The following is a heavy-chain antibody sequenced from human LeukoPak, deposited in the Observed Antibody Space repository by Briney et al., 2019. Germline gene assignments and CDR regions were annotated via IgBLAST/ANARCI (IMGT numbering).Heavy chain of an antibody. V-gene: IGHV1-24*01. J-gene: IGHJ4*02. CDR2: FDPEDGET. CDR1: GYTLTELS. CDR3: ATDRPYSSSWYRPFDY. Sequence: GASVKVSCKVSGYTLTELSMHWVRQAPGKGLEWMGGFDPEDGETIYAQKIQGRVTMTEDTSTDTAYMELSSLRSEDTAVYYCATDRPYSSSWYRPFDYWGQGTLVTVSS. D-gene: IGHD6-13*01.